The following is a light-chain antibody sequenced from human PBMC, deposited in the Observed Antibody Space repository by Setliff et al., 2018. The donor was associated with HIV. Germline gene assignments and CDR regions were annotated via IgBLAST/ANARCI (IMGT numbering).Light chain of an antibody. Sequence: QSALTQPASVSGSPGQSITIFCTGTSSDVGGYNLVSWYQHHPDKAPKLIIYEVRERPSGVSNRFSGSKSGNTASLTISGLQAEDEADYYCSSYTSSSTYVFGTGTKVTVL. V-gene: IGLV2-14*02. CDR1: SSDVGGYNL. CDR3: SSYTSSSTYV. CDR2: EVR. J-gene: IGLJ1*01.